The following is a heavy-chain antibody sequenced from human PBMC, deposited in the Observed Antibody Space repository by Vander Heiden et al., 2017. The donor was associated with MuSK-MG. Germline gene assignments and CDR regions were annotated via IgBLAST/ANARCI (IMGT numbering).Heavy chain of an antibody. V-gene: IGHV4-59*08. CDR3: ARLAYTDDAFDI. D-gene: IGHD3-16*01. Sequence: QVQLQESGPGLVTPSETPSLTRSVSGGSISSYYGSWSRQPPGKGLEWIGYIYYSGGTNYNPSLKSRVTISVDTSKNQFSLKLSSVTASDTAVYYCARLAYTDDAFDIWGQVTMVNVSS. CDR2: IYYSGGT. CDR1: GGSISSYY. J-gene: IGHJ3*02.